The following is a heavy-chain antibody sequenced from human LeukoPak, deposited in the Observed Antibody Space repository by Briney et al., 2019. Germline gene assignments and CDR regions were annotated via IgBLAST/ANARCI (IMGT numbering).Heavy chain of an antibody. Sequence: GGSLRLSCAASGFTVSSNYMNWVRQAPGKGLEWVSVIYSSGSTYYADSVKGRFTTSRDNSKNTLYLQMNSLRAEDTAVYYCAKRDRLYGSGIGYWGQGALVTVSS. V-gene: IGHV3-53*01. CDR1: GFTVSSNY. J-gene: IGHJ4*02. CDR3: AKRDRLYGSGIGY. D-gene: IGHD3-10*01. CDR2: IYSSGST.